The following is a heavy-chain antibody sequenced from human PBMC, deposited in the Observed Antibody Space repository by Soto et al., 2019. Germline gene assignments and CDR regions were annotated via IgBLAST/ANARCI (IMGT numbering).Heavy chain of an antibody. Sequence: VKVSCKASGGAFSSYAMSWVRQAPGQGLEWMGGIIPIFGTANYAQKFQGRVTITADESTSTAYMELSSLRSEDTAVYYCARDRRGTSSRIVGAAPFDYWGQGTLVTVSS. CDR3: ARDRRGTSSRIVGAAPFDY. CDR1: GGAFSSYA. D-gene: IGHD1-26*01. V-gene: IGHV1-69*13. CDR2: IIPIFGTA. J-gene: IGHJ4*02.